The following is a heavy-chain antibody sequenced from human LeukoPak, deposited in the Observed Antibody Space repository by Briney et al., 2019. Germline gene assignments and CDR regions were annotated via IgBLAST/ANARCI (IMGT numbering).Heavy chain of an antibody. J-gene: IGHJ6*03. V-gene: IGHV1-18*01. CDR1: DYTFSSYG. D-gene: IGHD5-18*01. Sequence: ASVKVSCKASDYTFSSYGISWVRQAPGQGLEWMGWISAFNGITNYAQKFQGRVTMTTDTSTSTAYMELSSLRSEDTAVYYCARDNGGTAMAYYYYYYMDVWGKGTTVTISS. CDR3: ARDNGGTAMAYYYYYYMDV. CDR2: ISAFNGIT.